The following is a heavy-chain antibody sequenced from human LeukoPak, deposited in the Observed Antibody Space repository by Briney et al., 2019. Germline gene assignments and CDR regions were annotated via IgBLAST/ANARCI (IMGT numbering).Heavy chain of an antibody. D-gene: IGHD3-22*01. Sequence: PSETLSLSCAASGFTFSSYGMSWVRQAPGKGLEWVSAISGSGGSTYYADSVRGRFTISRDNAKNSLYLQMNTLRAEDTAVYYCARDRHKYNYDSGGYPPYWGQGTLVTVSS. CDR2: ISGSGGST. J-gene: IGHJ4*02. CDR3: ARDRHKYNYDSGGYPPY. V-gene: IGHV3-23*01. CDR1: GFTFSSYG.